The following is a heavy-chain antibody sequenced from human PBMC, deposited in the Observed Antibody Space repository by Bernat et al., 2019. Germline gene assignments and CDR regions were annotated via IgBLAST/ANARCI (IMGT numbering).Heavy chain of an antibody. V-gene: IGHV3-64*01. D-gene: IGHD3-10*01. CDR3: ARGPWFGELLYLGFDY. J-gene: IGHJ4*02. Sequence: EVQLVESGGGLVQPGGSLRLSCAASGFTFSSYAMHWVRQAPGKGLEYVSAISSNGGSTYYVNSVKGRFTISRDNSKNTLYLQMGSLRAEDMAVYYCARGPWFGELLYLGFDYWGQGTLVTVSS. CDR2: ISSNGGST. CDR1: GFTFSSYA.